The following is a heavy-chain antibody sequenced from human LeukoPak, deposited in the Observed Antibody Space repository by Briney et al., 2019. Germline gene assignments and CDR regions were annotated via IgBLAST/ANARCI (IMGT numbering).Heavy chain of an antibody. Sequence: ASVKVSCKASGYTFSNNDINWVRQAPGQGLEWMGWISTYNGDTNYAQNLQGRVTMTTDTSTSTAYMDLRSLRSDDTAVYYCARDTGSSPGDYWGQGTLVTVSS. D-gene: IGHD1-26*01. CDR1: GYTFSNND. V-gene: IGHV1-18*01. CDR2: ISTYNGDT. J-gene: IGHJ4*02. CDR3: ARDTGSSPGDY.